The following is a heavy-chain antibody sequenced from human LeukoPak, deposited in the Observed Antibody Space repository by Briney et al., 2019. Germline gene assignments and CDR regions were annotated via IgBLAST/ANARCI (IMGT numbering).Heavy chain of an antibody. Sequence: SPTLSLTFAISGDSVSSNSAAWNWIRQSPSRGLEWLGRTYYRSKWYNDYAVSVKGRITINPDTSKNQFSLQLNSVTPEDTAVYYCARDQMATPTYFLDHWGQGTLVTVSS. CDR1: GDSVSSNSAA. V-gene: IGHV6-1*01. D-gene: IGHD5-24*01. CDR3: ARDQMATPTYFLDH. J-gene: IGHJ4*02. CDR2: TYYRSKWYN.